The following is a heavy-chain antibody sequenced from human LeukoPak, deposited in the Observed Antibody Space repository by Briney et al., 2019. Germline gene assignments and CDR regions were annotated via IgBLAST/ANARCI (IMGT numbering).Heavy chain of an antibody. D-gene: IGHD6-13*01. J-gene: IGHJ3*02. CDR1: GGYISSYY. CDR3: ARGNSSRSYKDAFDI. V-gene: IGHV4-4*07. Sequence: SETLSLTCTVSGGYISSYYWSWIRQPAGKGLEWIGRIYTSGSTNYNPSLKSRVAMSVDTSKNQFSLKLSSVTAADTAVYYCARGNSSRSYKDAFDIWGQGTMVTVSS. CDR2: IYTSGST.